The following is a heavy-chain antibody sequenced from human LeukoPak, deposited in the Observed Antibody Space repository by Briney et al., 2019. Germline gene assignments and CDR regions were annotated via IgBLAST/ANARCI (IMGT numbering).Heavy chain of an antibody. CDR1: GGSISSYY. V-gene: IGHV4-4*07. CDR3: AREARTGTRLAYNWFDP. D-gene: IGHD1-7*01. J-gene: IGHJ5*02. Sequence: SETLSLTCAVSGGSISSYYWSWIRQPAGKGLEWIGPIYTSGSTNYNPSLKSRVTMSVDTSKNQFSLKLSSVTAADTAVYYCAREARTGTRLAYNWFDPWGQGTLVIVSS. CDR2: IYTSGST.